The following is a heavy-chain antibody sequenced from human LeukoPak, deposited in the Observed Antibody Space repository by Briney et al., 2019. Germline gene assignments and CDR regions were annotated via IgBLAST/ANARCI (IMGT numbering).Heavy chain of an antibody. CDR2: IKSKTDGGTT. D-gene: IGHD3-22*01. CDR3: AKDRDSSGYYYQRGGTDAFDI. J-gene: IGHJ3*02. Sequence: GGSLRLSCVASGFSFNNAWMSWVRQAPGKGLEWVGRIKSKTDGGTTDYAAPVKGRFTISRDDSKNTLYLQMNSMKTEDTAVYYCAKDRDSSGYYYQRGGTDAFDIWGQGTMVTVSS. V-gene: IGHV3-15*01. CDR1: GFSFNNAW.